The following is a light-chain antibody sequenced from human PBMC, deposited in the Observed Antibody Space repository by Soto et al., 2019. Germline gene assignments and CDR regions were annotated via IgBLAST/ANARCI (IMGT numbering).Light chain of an antibody. V-gene: IGKV3-20*01. J-gene: IGKJ4*01. CDR1: QSISSSY. CDR3: QQPNSFPLT. Sequence: EIVLTQSPGTLSLSPGERATLSCRASQSISSSYLAWYQQKPGQAPRLLINGASSRATGIPDRFSGSGSGTDFTLTISRLEPEDFATYYCQQPNSFPLTFGGGTKVDIK. CDR2: GAS.